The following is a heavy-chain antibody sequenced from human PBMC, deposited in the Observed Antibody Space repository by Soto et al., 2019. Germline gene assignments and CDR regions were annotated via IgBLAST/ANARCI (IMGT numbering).Heavy chain of an antibody. V-gene: IGHV4-59*01. CDR1: GGSISSYY. CDR3: ARDDSSGGYFDY. D-gene: IGHD6-19*01. CDR2: IYYSGST. J-gene: IGHJ4*02. Sequence: SETLSLTCTVSGGSISSYYWSWIRQPPGKGLEWIGYIYYSGSTNYNPSLKSRVTISVDTSKNQFSLKLSSVTASYTAVYYCARDDSSGGYFDYWGQGTLVTVSS.